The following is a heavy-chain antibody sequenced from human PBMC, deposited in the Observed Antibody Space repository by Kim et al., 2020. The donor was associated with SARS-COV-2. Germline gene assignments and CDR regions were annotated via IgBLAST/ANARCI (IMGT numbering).Heavy chain of an antibody. J-gene: IGHJ2*01. Sequence: GGSLRLSCAASGFTFRNSAMSWVRQAPGKGLEWVSGIFGSGSGTYYADSVKGRFTISRDNSQSTLYLQMNNLRAEDTAVYDCARHLQITTVTFYWYFDLWGRGTLVTVSS. CDR3: ARHLQITTVTFYWYFDL. V-gene: IGHV3-23*01. D-gene: IGHD2-21*02. CDR2: IFGSGSGT. CDR1: GFTFRNSA.